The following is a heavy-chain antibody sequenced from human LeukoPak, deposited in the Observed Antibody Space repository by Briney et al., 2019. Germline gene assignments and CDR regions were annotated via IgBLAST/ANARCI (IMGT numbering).Heavy chain of an antibody. J-gene: IGHJ4*02. V-gene: IGHV4-34*01. D-gene: IGHD5-24*01. Sequence: SETLSLTCAVYGGSFSGYYWSWIRQPPGKGLEWIGEINHSGSTNYNPSLKSRVTISVDTSKNQFSLTLSSVTAADTAVYYCARHGQRWLQYYYWGQGTLVTVSS. CDR3: ARHGQRWLQYYY. CDR2: INHSGST. CDR1: GGSFSGYY.